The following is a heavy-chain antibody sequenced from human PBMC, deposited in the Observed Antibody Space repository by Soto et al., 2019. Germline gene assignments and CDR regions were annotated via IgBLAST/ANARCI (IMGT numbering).Heavy chain of an antibody. CDR3: ASMCSGGSCHSGSDYYYGMDV. CDR1: GGSISSYY. V-gene: IGHV4-59*12. Sequence: SETLSLTCTVSGGSISSYYWSWIRQPPGKGLEWIGYIYYSGSTNYNPSLKSRVTISVDTSKNQFSLKLSSVTAADTAVYYCASMCSGGSCHSGSDYYYGMDVWGQGTTVTVSS. J-gene: IGHJ6*02. CDR2: IYYSGST. D-gene: IGHD2-15*01.